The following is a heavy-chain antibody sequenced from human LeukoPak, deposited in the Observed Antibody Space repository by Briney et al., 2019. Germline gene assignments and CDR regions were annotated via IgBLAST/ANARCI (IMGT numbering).Heavy chain of an antibody. CDR3: AKDWGQQQLVGYFDY. CDR1: TFTSLC. CDR2: IRYAGSNK. V-gene: IGHV3-30*02. J-gene: IGHJ4*02. Sequence: TFTSLCTDCDSHVPSKLMEWVASIRYAGSNKYYADSVKSRFTISRDNSKNTLYVQMSSLRAEDTAVYYCAKDWGQQQLVGYFDYWGQGTLVTVSS. D-gene: IGHD6-13*01.